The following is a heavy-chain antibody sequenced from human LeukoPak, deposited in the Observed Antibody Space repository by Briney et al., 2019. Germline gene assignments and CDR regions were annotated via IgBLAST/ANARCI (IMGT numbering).Heavy chain of an antibody. D-gene: IGHD6-6*01. J-gene: IGHJ4*02. CDR1: GGSISSYY. CDR3: AGWGSIAVARFDY. CDR2: IYYTGNT. Sequence: KPSETLSLTCTVSGGSISSYYWSWIRQPPGKGLEWIGYIYYTGNTNYNPSLTSRVNISVDTSKNQFSLNLSSVTAADTAVYYCAGWGSIAVARFDYWGQGTLVTVSS. V-gene: IGHV4-59*01.